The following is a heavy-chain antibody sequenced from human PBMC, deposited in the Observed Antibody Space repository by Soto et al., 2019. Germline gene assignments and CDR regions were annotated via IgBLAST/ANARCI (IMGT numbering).Heavy chain of an antibody. D-gene: IGHD3-3*01. J-gene: IGHJ5*02. Sequence: SEPLTLQSTVYRGSLRGHCCNCIPQPPGKGLEWIGEIDHSGYTNYNPSLKSRVTISVDTSKNQFSLRLTSVTAADTAVYYCARVRDWFDPWGQGNLV. CDR3: ARVRDWFDP. CDR1: RGSLRGHC. V-gene: IGHV4-34*01. CDR2: IDHSGYT.